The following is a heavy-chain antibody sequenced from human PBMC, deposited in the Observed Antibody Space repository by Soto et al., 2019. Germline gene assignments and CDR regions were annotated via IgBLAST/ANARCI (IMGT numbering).Heavy chain of an antibody. D-gene: IGHD1-1*01. V-gene: IGHV3-33*01. J-gene: IGHJ4*02. CDR2: IWYDGSNK. Sequence: QVQLVESGGGVVQPGRSLRLSCAASGFTFSSYGMHWVRQAPVNGLEWVAVIWYDGSNKYYADSVKGRFTIYIDNSKNPRYLQMNSMRAEDTAVYYWAIEGYAFPSDYWVQGTLVTVSS. CDR3: AIEGYAFPSDY. CDR1: GFTFSSYG.